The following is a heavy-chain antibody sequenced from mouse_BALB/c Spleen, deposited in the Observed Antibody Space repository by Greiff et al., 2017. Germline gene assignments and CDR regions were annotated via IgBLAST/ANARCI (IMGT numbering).Heavy chain of an antibody. CDR3: TRSSYGNSRDFDY. CDR2: INPSNGGT. D-gene: IGHD2-1*01. J-gene: IGHJ2*01. V-gene: IGHV1S81*02. CDR1: GYTFTSYY. Sequence: VKLQESGAELVKPGASVKLSCKASGYTFTSYYMYWVKQRPGQGLEWIGEINPSNGGTNFNEKFKSKATLTVDKSSSTAYMQLSSLTSEDSAVYYCTRSSYGNSRDFDYWGQGTTLTVSS.